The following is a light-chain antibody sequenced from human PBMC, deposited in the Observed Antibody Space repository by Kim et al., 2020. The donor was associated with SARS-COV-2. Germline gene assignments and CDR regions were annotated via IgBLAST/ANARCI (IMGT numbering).Light chain of an antibody. J-gene: IGLJ2*01. CDR3: QAWDSSTAK. CDR1: KLGDKY. V-gene: IGLV3-1*01. CDR2: QND. Sequence: SYELTQPPSVSVSPGQTASITCSGDKLGDKYVCWFQQKSGQSPILVIYQNDKRPTGIPELFSGSNSGNTATLTISGSQTMDEADYSRQAWDSSTAKFGGGTLLTVL.